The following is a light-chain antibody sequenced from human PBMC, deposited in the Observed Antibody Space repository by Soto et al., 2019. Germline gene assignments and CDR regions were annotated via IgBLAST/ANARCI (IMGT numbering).Light chain of an antibody. CDR3: HVWDSSSEHV. J-gene: IGLJ1*01. CDR1: NIGSKN. V-gene: IGLV3-21*02. CDR2: DDS. Sequence: SYELTQPPSMSVAPGQTARISCGGNNIGSKNVHWYQRKPGQAPVLVVDDDSDRPLGIPERFSGSNSGNTATLTISRVEVGDEADYFCHVWDSSSEHVFGTGTKVTVL.